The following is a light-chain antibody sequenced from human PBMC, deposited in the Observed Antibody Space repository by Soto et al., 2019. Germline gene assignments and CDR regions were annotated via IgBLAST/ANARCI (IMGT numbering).Light chain of an antibody. V-gene: IGLV2-14*01. CDR1: CSDVGGYNY. CDR3: SSYTSSSLYV. Sequence: QSALTQPASVSGSPGQSITISCTGTCSDVGGYNYVSWYQQHPGKAPKLMIYDVSNRPSGVSNRFSGYKSGNTASLTISGLQAEDEADYYCSSYTSSSLYVFGTGTKLTVL. J-gene: IGLJ1*01. CDR2: DVS.